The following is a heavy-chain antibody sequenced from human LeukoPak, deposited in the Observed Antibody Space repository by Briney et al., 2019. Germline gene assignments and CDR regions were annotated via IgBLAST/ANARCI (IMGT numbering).Heavy chain of an antibody. V-gene: IGHV1-2*02. CDR1: GYTFTGYY. J-gene: IGHJ3*02. Sequence: ASVKVSCKASGYTFTGYYMHWVRQAPGQGLVWMGWINPNSGGTNYAQKFQGRVTMTRDTSISIAYMELSRLRSDDTAVYYCARDKVTDSTGYYGPPGPGSSFDIWGQGTMVTVSS. CDR3: ARDKVTDSTGYYGPPGPGSSFDI. D-gene: IGHD3-22*01. CDR2: INPNSGGT.